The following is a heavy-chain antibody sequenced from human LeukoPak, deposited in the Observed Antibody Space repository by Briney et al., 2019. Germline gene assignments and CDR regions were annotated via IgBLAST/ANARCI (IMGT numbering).Heavy chain of an antibody. CDR1: GGSISSGSYY. D-gene: IGHD3-22*01. CDR3: ARSSGWSYYYYYCMDV. Sequence: SRTLSLTCTVSGGSISSGSYYWSWIRQPAGKGLEWIGRIYTSGSTNYNPSLKSRATISVDTSKNQFSLKLSSVTAADTAVYYCARSSGWSYYYYYCMDVWGKGTTVTVSS. J-gene: IGHJ6*03. V-gene: IGHV4-61*02. CDR2: IYTSGST.